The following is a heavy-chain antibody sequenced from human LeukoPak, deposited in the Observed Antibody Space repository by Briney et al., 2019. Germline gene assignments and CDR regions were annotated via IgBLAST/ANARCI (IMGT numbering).Heavy chain of an antibody. CDR3: ARGWLAETTVVTPYNY. Sequence: SVKVSCKASGGTFSSYAIDWVRQAPGQGLEWMGGIIPIFGTPNYAQKFQGRVTITADESTSTAYMELSSLRSEDTAVYYCARGWLAETTVVTPYNYWGQGTPVTVSS. CDR2: IIPIFGTP. CDR1: GGTFSSYA. J-gene: IGHJ4*02. D-gene: IGHD4-23*01. V-gene: IGHV1-69*13.